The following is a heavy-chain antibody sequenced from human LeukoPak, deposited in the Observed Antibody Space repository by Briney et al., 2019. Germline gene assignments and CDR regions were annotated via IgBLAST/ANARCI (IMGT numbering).Heavy chain of an antibody. CDR3: ARFLGHHYGANGRGGYFDY. D-gene: IGHD4-23*01. J-gene: IGHJ4*02. CDR1: GFTFSSCW. Sequence: GGSLRLSCVASGFTFSSCWMSWVRQAPGKGLEGVANIKQDGSEKYYVDSVKGRFTISRDNAKNLLYLQMNSLRAEDTAVYYCARFLGHHYGANGRGGYFDYWGQGTLVTVSS. V-gene: IGHV3-7*01. CDR2: IKQDGSEK.